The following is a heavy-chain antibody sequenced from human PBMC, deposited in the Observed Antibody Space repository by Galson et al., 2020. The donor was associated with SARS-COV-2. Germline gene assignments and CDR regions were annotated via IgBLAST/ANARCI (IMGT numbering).Heavy chain of an antibody. CDR2: INQSGKT. CDR3: LRKGYNYGYDGY. CDR1: GGSFSGYY. J-gene: IGHJ4*02. V-gene: IGHV4-34*01. D-gene: IGHD5-18*01. Sequence: SETLSLTCGIYGGSFSGYYWSWIRQPPGKGLEWIGEINQSGKTNYNPSLKSRLTILLDTSKKQSSLSLISVTAPDTAVYYCLRKGYNYGYDGYGGPGTLVTVSS.